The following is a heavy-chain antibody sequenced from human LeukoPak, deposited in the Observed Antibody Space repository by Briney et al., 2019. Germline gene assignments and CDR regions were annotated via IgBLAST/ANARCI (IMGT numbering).Heavy chain of an antibody. V-gene: IGHV3-9*01. CDR2: ISWNSGSI. Sequence: GGSLRLSCAASGFTFDDYAMHWVRQAPGKGLEWVSGISWNSGSIGYADSVKGRFTISRDNAKNSLYLQMNSLRAEDTAVYYCARDKYPRYCSGGSCYVESSIVDYWGQGTLVTVSS. CDR3: ARDKYPRYCSGGSCYVESSIVDY. D-gene: IGHD2-15*01. J-gene: IGHJ4*02. CDR1: GFTFDDYA.